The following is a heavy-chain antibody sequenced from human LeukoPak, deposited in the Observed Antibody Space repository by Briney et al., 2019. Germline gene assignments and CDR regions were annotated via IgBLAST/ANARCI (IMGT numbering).Heavy chain of an antibody. CDR1: GYTFTSYY. Sequence: ASVKVSCKASGYTFTSYYMHWVRQAPGQGLEWMGIINPSGGSTSYAQKFQGRVTMTEDTSTDTAYMELSSLRSEDTAVYYCAASGWSRHPSYYYYYMDVWGKGTTVTISS. J-gene: IGHJ6*03. CDR2: INPSGGST. V-gene: IGHV1-46*01. D-gene: IGHD6-19*01. CDR3: AASGWSRHPSYYYYYMDV.